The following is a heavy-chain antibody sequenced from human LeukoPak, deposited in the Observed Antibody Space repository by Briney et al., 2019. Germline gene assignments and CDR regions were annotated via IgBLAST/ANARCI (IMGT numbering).Heavy chain of an antibody. CDR1: GFTVSSNE. V-gene: IGHV3-23*01. CDR2: ISGSGGST. D-gene: IGHD5-18*01. CDR3: ANGYDTEAFDI. J-gene: IGHJ3*02. Sequence: GGSLRLSCAASGFTVSSNEMSWVRQAPGKGLEWVSAISGSGGSTFYADSVKGRFTISRDNSKNTLYLQMNSLRAEDTAVYYCANGYDTEAFDIWGQGTMVTVSS.